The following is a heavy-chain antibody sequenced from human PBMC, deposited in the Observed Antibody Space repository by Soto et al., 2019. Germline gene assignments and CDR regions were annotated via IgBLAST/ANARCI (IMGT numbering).Heavy chain of an antibody. J-gene: IGHJ5*02. Sequence: ASVKVSCKASGYTFTNYGISWVRQAPGQGLEWMGWINTYNGNTNPAQKLQGRVTMTTDTSTSTAYMELRSLRSDDTAVYYCARGVGSGTYYNQYNWFDPWGQGTLVTVSS. CDR3: ARGVGSGTYYNQYNWFDP. D-gene: IGHD3-10*01. V-gene: IGHV1-18*01. CDR2: INTYNGNT. CDR1: GYTFTNYG.